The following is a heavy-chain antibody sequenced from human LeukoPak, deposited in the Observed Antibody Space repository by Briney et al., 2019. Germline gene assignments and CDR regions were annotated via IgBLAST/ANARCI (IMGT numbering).Heavy chain of an antibody. CDR1: GGSIRSYY. J-gene: IGHJ5*02. D-gene: IGHD4-11*01. CDR2: VYYSGRT. Sequence: PSETLSLTCTVSGGSIRSYYWSWIRQPPGKGLEWIGYVYYSGRTNYNPSLKSRVTISVDTSKNQFSPKLSSVTAADTAVYYCARDLGSGNPIDDYSIGGPTFDPWGQGTLVTVSS. CDR3: ARDLGSGNPIDDYSIGGPTFDP. V-gene: IGHV4-59*01.